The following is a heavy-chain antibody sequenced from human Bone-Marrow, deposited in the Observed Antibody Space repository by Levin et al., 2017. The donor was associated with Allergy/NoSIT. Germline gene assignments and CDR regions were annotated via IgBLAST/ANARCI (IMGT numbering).Heavy chain of an antibody. CDR2: ISHSGNT. J-gene: IGHJ4*02. CDR3: ARVAYSSSWYLDY. Sequence: PSETLSLTCAVSGGTISNFNWWTWVRQPPGKGLEWIGEISHSGNTNYNPSLKSRVTISVDKSKNQFSLKVNSVTAADTAMYYCARVAYSSSWYLDYWGQGTLVTVSS. V-gene: IGHV4-4*02. D-gene: IGHD6-13*01. CDR1: GGTISNFNW.